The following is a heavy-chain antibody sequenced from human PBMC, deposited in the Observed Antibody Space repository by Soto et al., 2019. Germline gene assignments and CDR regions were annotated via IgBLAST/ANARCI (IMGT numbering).Heavy chain of an antibody. CDR1: GYTFTSSG. J-gene: IGHJ6*02. CDR3: ARDQCITTFGVYAKYYYGMDV. CDR2: ISTDNGNT. D-gene: IGHD3-3*01. Sequence: ASVKVSCKASGYTFTSSGISWGRQAPGQGLEWMGWISTDNGNTNYAQHLQGRVSMTTDTSTSTAYMDLRSQRSDVTAVYYCARDQCITTFGVYAKYYYGMDVWGQGTTVTVSS. V-gene: IGHV1-18*01.